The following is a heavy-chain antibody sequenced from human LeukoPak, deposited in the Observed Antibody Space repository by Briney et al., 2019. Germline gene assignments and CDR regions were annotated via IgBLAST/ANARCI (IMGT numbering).Heavy chain of an antibody. Sequence: SETLSLTCTVSGGSISSSSYYWGWIRQPPGKGLEWIGSIYYSGSTYYNPSLKSRVTMSVDTSKNQFSLKLSSVTAADTAVCYCARLFAQDHGSGSTFDIWGQGTMVTVSS. CDR1: GGSISSSSYY. CDR2: IYYSGST. CDR3: ARLFAQDHGSGSTFDI. V-gene: IGHV4-39*07. D-gene: IGHD3-10*01. J-gene: IGHJ3*02.